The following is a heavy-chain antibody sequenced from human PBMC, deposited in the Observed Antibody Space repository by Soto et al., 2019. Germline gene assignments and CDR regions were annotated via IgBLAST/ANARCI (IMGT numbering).Heavy chain of an antibody. J-gene: IGHJ6*01. CDR2: IIPIFGTA. CDR1: GGTFSSYA. V-gene: IGHV1-69*01. CDR3: AGDFAGLTATRCASYYDGVYV. D-gene: IGHD1-1*01. Sequence: QVQLVQSGAEVKKPGSSVKVSCKASGGTFSSYAISWVRQAPGQGLEWMGGIIPIFGTANYAQKFQGRVKRPTDETTRTAHRGFSRLRTGDTAVNYGAGDFAGLTATRCASYYDGVYVWGQGSTVTAS.